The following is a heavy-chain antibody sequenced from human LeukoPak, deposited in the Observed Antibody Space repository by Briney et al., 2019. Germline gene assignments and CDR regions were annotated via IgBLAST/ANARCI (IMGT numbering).Heavy chain of an antibody. CDR2: INGDGSST. CDR1: GFTFRSSW. J-gene: IGHJ4*02. CDR3: ARGPYFLDY. V-gene: IGHV3-74*01. Sequence: GGSLRLSCAASGFTFRSSWMHWVRQAPGKGLVWVSRINGDGSSTSYVDSVKGRFTISRDNAKNTLYLQMNSLRPEDTAVYKCARGPYFLDYWGQGTLVTVSS.